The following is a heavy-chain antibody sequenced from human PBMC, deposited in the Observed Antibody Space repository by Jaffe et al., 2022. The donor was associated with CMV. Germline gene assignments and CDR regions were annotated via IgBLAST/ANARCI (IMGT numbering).Heavy chain of an antibody. Sequence: EVQLVESGGGLVQPWGSLRLSCAASGFTFSSNWMGWVRQAPGKGLEWVAIMKQDGSEGYYVDAVRGRFTISRDNAKNSLYLQMNSLRVEDTAVYYCARSQGDFGVDATPGWGQGTLVTVSS. CDR1: GFTFSSNW. D-gene: IGHD3-3*01. V-gene: IGHV3-7*03. CDR2: MKQDGSEG. J-gene: IGHJ4*02. CDR3: ARSQGDFGVDATPG.